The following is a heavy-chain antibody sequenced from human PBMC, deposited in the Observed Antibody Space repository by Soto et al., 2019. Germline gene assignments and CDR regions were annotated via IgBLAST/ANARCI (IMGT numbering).Heavy chain of an antibody. CDR2: SSYSGST. J-gene: IGHJ6*02. V-gene: IGHV4-61*01. CDR3: ARDKTDFWSGYAENYYYYFGMDV. D-gene: IGHD3-3*01. Sequence: SDTLSLTCTVSGDSATSVSDYWSWIRQPPGKWLEWIGYSSYSGSTNYNPSLKSRVTISVDTSKNQFSLKLSSVTAADTAVYYCARDKTDFWSGYAENYYYYFGMDVWGQGTTVTVS. CDR1: GDSATSVSDY.